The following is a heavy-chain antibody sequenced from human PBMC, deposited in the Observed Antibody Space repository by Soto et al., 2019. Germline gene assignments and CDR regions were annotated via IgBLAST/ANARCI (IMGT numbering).Heavy chain of an antibody. J-gene: IGHJ6*02. Sequence: PGGSLRLSCAASGFTFITYSMNWVRQAPGKGLEWVSYISSGSTIIYYADSVKGRFTISRDNAKNSLYLQMNSLRAEDTAVYYCASLDVRGQGTTVTCSS. V-gene: IGHV3-48*01. CDR3: ASLDV. CDR2: ISSGSTII. CDR1: GFTFITYS.